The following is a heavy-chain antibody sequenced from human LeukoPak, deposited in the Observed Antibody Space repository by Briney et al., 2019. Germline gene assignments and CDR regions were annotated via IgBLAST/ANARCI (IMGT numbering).Heavy chain of an antibody. CDR3: AREQVVHEWFDP. Sequence: SETLSLTCTVSGASVTTFYWSWFRQPPGKGLEWIGYIYYSGVTNYNPSLKSRVTMSVDTSKNQFSLKVTSVTAADTAIYYCAREQVVHEWFDPWGQGILVTVSS. CDR1: GASVTTFY. D-gene: IGHD3-22*01. V-gene: IGHV4-59*02. J-gene: IGHJ5*02. CDR2: IYYSGVT.